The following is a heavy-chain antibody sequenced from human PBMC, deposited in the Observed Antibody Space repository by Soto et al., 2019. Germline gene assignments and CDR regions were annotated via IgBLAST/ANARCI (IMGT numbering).Heavy chain of an antibody. Sequence: EVQLLESGGGLVQPGGSLRLSCAASGFTFRSYAMAWVRQAPGKGLEWLAYIGGGGVSTYYADSVKGRFTSSREDSKNTQYLQMNSLRAEDTALYYCAKIVGGGSHHDAFDIWGQGTTVTVSS. V-gene: IGHV3-23*01. J-gene: IGHJ3*02. CDR3: AKIVGGGSHHDAFDI. D-gene: IGHD2-15*01. CDR2: IGGGGVST. CDR1: GFTFRSYA.